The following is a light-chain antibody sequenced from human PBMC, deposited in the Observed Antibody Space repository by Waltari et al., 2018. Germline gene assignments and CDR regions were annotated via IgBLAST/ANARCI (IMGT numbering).Light chain of an antibody. Sequence: QSALTQPASVSASPGQSITISCTGTSSDIGAYNYVSWFQQHPGNAPKLIIYYVTKWPSGVSNRFSGSKSGNTASLTISGLQTEDEADYYCTSYTTSNTWVFGGGTKLTVL. J-gene: IGLJ3*02. CDR2: YVT. CDR1: SSDIGAYNY. V-gene: IGLV2-14*03. CDR3: TSYTTSNTWV.